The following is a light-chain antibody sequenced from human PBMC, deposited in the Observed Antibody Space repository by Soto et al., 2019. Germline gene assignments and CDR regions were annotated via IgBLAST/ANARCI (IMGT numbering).Light chain of an antibody. V-gene: IGKV4-1*01. Sequence: EIVMTQSPATLSVSPGERATLSCRASQSVLYSSNNKNYLAWYQQKPGQPPKLLIYWASTRESGVPDRFSGSGSGTDFTLTISSLQAEDVAVYYCQQYYSTHGTFGQGTKVEIK. J-gene: IGKJ1*01. CDR1: QSVLYSSNNKNY. CDR3: QQYYSTHGT. CDR2: WAS.